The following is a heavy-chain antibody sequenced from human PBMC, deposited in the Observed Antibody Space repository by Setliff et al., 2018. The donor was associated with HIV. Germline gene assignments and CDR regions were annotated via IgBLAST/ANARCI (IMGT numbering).Heavy chain of an antibody. CDR3: ARGVARQVVIDRWFDP. Sequence: PSETLSLTCVVSGDSIRTGAYYWGWIRQPPGKSLQYIGSIYYSGSAFYNPSLKSRVTMSVDASKNLVSLNLNSVTAADTAIYYCARGVARQVVIDRWFDPWGQGTPVTVSS. V-gene: IGHV4-39*07. CDR1: GDSIRTGAYY. J-gene: IGHJ5*02. CDR2: IYYSGSA. D-gene: IGHD2-21*01.